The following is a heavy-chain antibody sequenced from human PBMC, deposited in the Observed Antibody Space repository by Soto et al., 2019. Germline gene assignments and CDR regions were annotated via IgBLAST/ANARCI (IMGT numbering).Heavy chain of an antibody. D-gene: IGHD3-3*01. J-gene: IGHJ4*02. V-gene: IGHV3-30*01. Sequence: VQLVESGGDVVQPGRSLRLSCAASAFTFSSYAMHWVRQAPGKGLEWVAVISYDGSSKYYADSVKGRFTISRDNSKNTLYLQMNSLRAEDTAVYYCARARLLEWLFFFDSWGQGALVTVSS. CDR3: ARARLLEWLFFFDS. CDR1: AFTFSSYA. CDR2: ISYDGSSK.